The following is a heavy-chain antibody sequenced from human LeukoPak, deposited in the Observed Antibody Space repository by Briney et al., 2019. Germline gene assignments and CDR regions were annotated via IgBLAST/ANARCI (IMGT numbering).Heavy chain of an antibody. CDR3: AELGITMIGGV. CDR1: GFTFSSYE. V-gene: IGHV3-48*03. CDR2: ISSSGSTI. J-gene: IGHJ6*04. D-gene: IGHD3-10*02. Sequence: GGTLRLSCAASGFTFSSYEMNWVRQAPGKGLEWVSYISSSGSTIYCADSVKGRFTISRDNAKNSLYLQMNSLRAEDTAVYYCAELGITMIGGVWGKGTTVTISS.